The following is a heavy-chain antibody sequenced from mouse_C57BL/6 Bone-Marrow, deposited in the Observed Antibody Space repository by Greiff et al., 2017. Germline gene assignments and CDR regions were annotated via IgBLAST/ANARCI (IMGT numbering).Heavy chain of an antibody. J-gene: IGHJ2*01. D-gene: IGHD4-1*01. CDR3: ARGVGRCFDY. Sequence: VQLQQSVAELVRPGASVKLSCTASGFNIKNSYMHWVKQRPEQGLEWIGRIDPANGNTKYAPKFQGKVTITADTSSITAYLQLRSLPSEDTAIYYCARGVGRCFDYWGQGTALTVSA. CDR1: GFNIKNSY. V-gene: IGHV14-3*01. CDR2: IDPANGNT.